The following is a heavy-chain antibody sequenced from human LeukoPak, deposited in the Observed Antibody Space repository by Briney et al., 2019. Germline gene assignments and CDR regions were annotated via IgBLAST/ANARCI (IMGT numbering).Heavy chain of an antibody. CDR3: ARGAPYYYDSSGYLYYFDY. V-gene: IGHV3-48*03. CDR2: MSSSGSTI. J-gene: IGHJ4*02. CDR1: GFTFSSYE. Sequence: GGSLRLSCAASGFTFSSYEMNWVRQAPGKGLEWVSYMSSSGSTIYYADSVKGRFTISRDNAKNSLYLQMNSLRAEDTAVYYCARGAPYYYDSSGYLYYFDYWGQGTLVTVSS. D-gene: IGHD3-22*01.